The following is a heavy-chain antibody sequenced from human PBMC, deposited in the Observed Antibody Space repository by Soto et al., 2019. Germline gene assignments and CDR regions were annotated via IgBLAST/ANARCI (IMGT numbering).Heavy chain of an antibody. V-gene: IGHV4-61*01. D-gene: IGHD2-2*01. CDR1: SGSVSSHSYY. CDR3: ARTYCSSASCYVLYYFGIDV. CDR2: IYYSGST. Sequence: SETLSLTCTVSSGSVSSHSYYWSWIRQPPGKGLEWIGYIYYSGSTYYNPSLKSQVTISVDTSKNQFSLKLRSVTAADTAVYYCARTYCSSASCYVLYYFGIDVWGQGTTVTVSS. J-gene: IGHJ6*02.